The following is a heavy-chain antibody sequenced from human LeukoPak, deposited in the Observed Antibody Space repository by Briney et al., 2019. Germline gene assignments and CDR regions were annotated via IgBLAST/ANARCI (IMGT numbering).Heavy chain of an antibody. CDR3: ARFEYDSSGYYVRY. CDR1: GYSISSGYY. Sequence: KSSETLSLTCTVSGYSISSGYYWGWIRQPPGKGLEWIGSVYHSGSTYYNPSLKSRVTISVDTSKNQFSLKLSSVTAADTAVYYCARFEYDSSGYYVRYWGQGTLVTVSS. V-gene: IGHV4-38-2*02. CDR2: VYHSGST. J-gene: IGHJ4*02. D-gene: IGHD3-22*01.